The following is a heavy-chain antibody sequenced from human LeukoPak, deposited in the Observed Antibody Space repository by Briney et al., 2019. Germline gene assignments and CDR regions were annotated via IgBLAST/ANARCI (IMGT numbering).Heavy chain of an antibody. CDR1: GGSTSSYY. J-gene: IGHJ4*02. Sequence: SETLSLACTAPGGSTSSYYWNWIRQPAGKGLEWIGRITSSRTTNYNPSLKSRLTMSVDTSKNQFSLRLSSVTAADTAVYYCARDSGSGNYEGWGQGTLVTVSS. CDR2: ITSSRTT. D-gene: IGHD3-10*01. V-gene: IGHV4-4*07. CDR3: ARDSGSGNYEG.